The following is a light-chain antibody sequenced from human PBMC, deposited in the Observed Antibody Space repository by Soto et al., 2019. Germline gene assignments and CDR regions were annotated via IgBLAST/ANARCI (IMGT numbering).Light chain of an antibody. CDR2: SAY. V-gene: IGLV8-61*01. CDR3: VLYLGSGIWV. CDR1: SGSVSASYG. Sequence: QAVVTQEPSFSVSPGGTVTLTCGLSSGSVSASYGPSWYQQTPGQAPRRLIYSAYTRSSGVPDRFSGSILGNKAALTITGAQEDDESDYYCVLYLGSGIWVFGGGTKLTVL. J-gene: IGLJ3*02.